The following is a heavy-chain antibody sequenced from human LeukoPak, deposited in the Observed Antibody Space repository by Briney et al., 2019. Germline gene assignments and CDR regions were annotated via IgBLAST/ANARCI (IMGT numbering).Heavy chain of an antibody. Sequence: GGSLKLSCAASGFTFSSYWMHWVRQVPGKGLVWVSRINSDGSSTNYADSVKGRFTISRDSAKNTVYLQMNSLRAEDTGVYYCARSNFPFDYWGQGTLVTVSS. CDR2: INSDGSST. CDR3: ARSNFPFDY. J-gene: IGHJ4*02. D-gene: IGHD5-24*01. CDR1: GFTFSSYW. V-gene: IGHV3-74*01.